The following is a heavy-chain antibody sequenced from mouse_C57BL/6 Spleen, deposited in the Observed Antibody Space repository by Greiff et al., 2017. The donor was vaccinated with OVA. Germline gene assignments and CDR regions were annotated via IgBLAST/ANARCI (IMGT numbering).Heavy chain of an antibody. CDR2: FNYDGSST. V-gene: IGHV5-16*01. D-gene: IGHD2-1*01. J-gene: IGHJ1*03. CDR1: GFTFSDYY. Sequence: DVHLVESEGGLVQPGSSMKLSCTASGFTFSDYYMAWVRQVPEKGLEWVANFNYDGSSTYYLDSLKSRSIFSRDNTENMLYVQMSSLKSEDTATYNCARGGYGNSYWYFDVWGTGTTVTVSS. CDR3: ARGGYGNSYWYFDV.